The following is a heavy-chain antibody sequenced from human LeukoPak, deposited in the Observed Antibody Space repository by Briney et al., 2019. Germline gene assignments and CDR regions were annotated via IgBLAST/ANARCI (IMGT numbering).Heavy chain of an antibody. D-gene: IGHD1-7*01. CDR2: IYSGGST. V-gene: IGHV3-53*01. Sequence: GGSLRLSCAASGFTVSSNYMSWVRQAPGKGLEWVSVIYSGGSTYYADSVKGRFTISRDNPRNTLYLQMNSLRAEDTAVYYCARDLVVSGTSTSWGQGTLVTVSS. CDR3: ARDLVVSGTSTS. J-gene: IGHJ4*02. CDR1: GFTVSSNY.